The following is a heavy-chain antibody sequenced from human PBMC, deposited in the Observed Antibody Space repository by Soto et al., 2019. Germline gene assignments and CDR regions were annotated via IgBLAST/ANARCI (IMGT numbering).Heavy chain of an antibody. CDR2: IYYSGST. J-gene: IGHJ5*02. V-gene: IGHV4-59*01. Sequence: SETLSLTCTVSGGSISSYYWSWIRQPPGKGLEWIGYIYYSGSTNYNPSLKSRVTISVDTSKNQFSLKLSSVTAADTAVYYCARAGGSGSYYFRYWFDPWGQGTLVTVSS. D-gene: IGHD3-10*01. CDR3: ARAGGSGSYYFRYWFDP. CDR1: GGSISSYY.